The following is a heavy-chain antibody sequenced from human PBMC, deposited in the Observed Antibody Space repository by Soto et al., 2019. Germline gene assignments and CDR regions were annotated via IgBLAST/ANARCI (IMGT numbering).Heavy chain of an antibody. Sequence: EVQLVESGGGLVKPGESLTLSCAASGFTFSKHNMNWVRQAPGKGLEWVSSISYSSRHIYYADSVKGRFTISRDNAKQLLYLQMNSLRGEDPAVYYCARDSQGPLVLVPAEIGDSWGPGTLVTVSS. CDR2: ISYSSRHI. D-gene: IGHD2-2*01. CDR1: GFTFSKHN. J-gene: IGHJ4*02. V-gene: IGHV3-21*02. CDR3: ARDSQGPLVLVPAEIGDS.